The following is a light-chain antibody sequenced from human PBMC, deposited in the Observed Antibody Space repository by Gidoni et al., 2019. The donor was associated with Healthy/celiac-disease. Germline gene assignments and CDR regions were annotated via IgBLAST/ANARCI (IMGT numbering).Light chain of an antibody. CDR3: QQANSFPL. CDR1: QGIRSW. Sequence: DIQMTQSPSPVSASVGDRFTITCRASQGIRSWLDWYQQKPGKAPKLLIYAASSLQSGVPSRFSGSGSGTDFTLTISSLQPEDFATYYCQQANSFPLFGGGTKVEIK. V-gene: IGKV1-12*01. CDR2: AAS. J-gene: IGKJ4*01.